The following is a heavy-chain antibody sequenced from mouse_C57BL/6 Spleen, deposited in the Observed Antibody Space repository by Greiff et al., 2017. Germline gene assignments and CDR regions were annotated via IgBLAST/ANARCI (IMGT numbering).Heavy chain of an antibody. J-gene: IGHJ2*01. Sequence: QVQLQQSGAELVRPGTSVKVSCKASGYAFTNYLIEWVKQRPGQGLEWIGVINPGSGGTNYNEKFKGKATLTADKSSSTAYMQLSSLTSEDSAVYFCARSGDYDFFFDYWGQGTTLTVSS. CDR3: ARSGDYDFFFDY. CDR2: INPGSGGT. V-gene: IGHV1-54*01. D-gene: IGHD2-4*01. CDR1: GYAFTNYL.